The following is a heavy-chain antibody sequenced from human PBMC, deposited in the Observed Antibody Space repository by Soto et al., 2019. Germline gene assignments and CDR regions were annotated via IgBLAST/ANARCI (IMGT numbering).Heavy chain of an antibody. CDR3: AKGSSWYYFDY. V-gene: IGHV3-9*01. D-gene: IGHD6-13*01. J-gene: IGHJ4*02. CDR1: GFTFDDYA. Sequence: EVQLVESGGGLVQPGRSLRLSCAASGFTFDDYAMHWVRQAPGKGLEWVSGISWNSGSIGYADSVKGRFTISRDNAKNSLYPQMNSLRAEDTALYYCAKGSSWYYFDYWGQGTLVTVSS. CDR2: ISWNSGSI.